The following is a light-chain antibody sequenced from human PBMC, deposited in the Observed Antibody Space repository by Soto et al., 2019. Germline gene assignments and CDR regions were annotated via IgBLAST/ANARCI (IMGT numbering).Light chain of an antibody. CDR1: QSVLYSSNNKTY. V-gene: IGKV4-1*01. CDR2: WAS. J-gene: IGKJ1*01. CDR3: QQYYSTPRT. Sequence: IVMTQSPDSLAVSLGERATINCKSSQSVLYSSNNKTYLAWYQQKPGQPPKLLIYWASTRESGVPDRFSGSGSGTDFTLTISSLQAEDGAVYYCQQYYSTPRTFGQGTKVEIK.